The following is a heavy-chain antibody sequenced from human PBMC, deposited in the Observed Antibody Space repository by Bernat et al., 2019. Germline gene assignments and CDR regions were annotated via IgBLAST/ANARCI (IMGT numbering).Heavy chain of an antibody. D-gene: IGHD5-12*01. J-gene: IGHJ4*02. CDR2: ISYDGSNK. CDR3: ARAVHSGYDYWYSSGRTQDY. V-gene: IGHV3-30*01. Sequence: QVQLVESGGGVVQPGRSLRLSCAASGFTFSSYAMHWVRQAPGKGLEWVAVISYDGSNKYYADSVKGRFTISRDNSKNTLYLQMNSLRAEDTAVYYCARAVHSGYDYWYSSGRTQDYWGQGTLVTVSS. CDR1: GFTFSSYA.